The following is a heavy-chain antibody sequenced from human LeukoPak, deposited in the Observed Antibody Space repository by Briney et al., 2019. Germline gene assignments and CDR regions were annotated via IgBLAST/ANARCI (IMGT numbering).Heavy chain of an antibody. J-gene: IGHJ6*04. CDR1: GGSISSYY. Sequence: KPSATLSLTCTVSGGSISSYYWRWIRQPPGKGLEWVGYIYYSGSTNYNPSLKSRVTISVDTSKNQFSLKLSSVTAADTAVYYCARSAAAGTNWYYGMDVWGKGTTVTVSS. V-gene: IGHV4-59*01. CDR2: IYYSGST. D-gene: IGHD6-13*01. CDR3: ARSAAAGTNWYYGMDV.